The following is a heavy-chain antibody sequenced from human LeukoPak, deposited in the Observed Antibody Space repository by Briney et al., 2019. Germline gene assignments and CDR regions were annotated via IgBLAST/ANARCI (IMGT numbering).Heavy chain of an antibody. Sequence: PGGSLRLSCAASGFTFSSYAMSWVRQAPGKGLEWASAISGSGGSTYYADSVKGRFTISRDNSKNTLYLQMNSLRAEDTAVYYCAGNGGSYYYYYYGMDVWGQGTTVTVSS. CDR1: GFTFSSYA. J-gene: IGHJ6*02. CDR3: AGNGGSYYYYYYGMDV. CDR2: ISGSGGST. D-gene: IGHD1-26*01. V-gene: IGHV3-23*01.